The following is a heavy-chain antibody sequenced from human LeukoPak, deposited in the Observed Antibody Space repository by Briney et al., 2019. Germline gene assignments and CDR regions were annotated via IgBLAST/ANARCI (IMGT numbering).Heavy chain of an antibody. CDR1: XFTFSSYA. D-gene: IGHD3-3*01. V-gene: IGHV3-23*01. Sequence: GGSLXXXXXAXXFTFSSYAXSWVRQAPGKGLEWVSAISXSGGSTYYADSVKGRFTISRDNSKKRLYMEMNSLRAEDTAVYYCAKVYPTYYDFWSGYSIDAFDIWGQGTMVTVSS. CDR2: ISXSGGST. CDR3: AKVYPTYYDFWSGYSIDAFDI. J-gene: IGHJ3*02.